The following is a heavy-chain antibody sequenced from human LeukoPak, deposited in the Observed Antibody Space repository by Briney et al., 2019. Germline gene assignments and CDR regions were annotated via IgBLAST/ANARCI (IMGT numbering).Heavy chain of an antibody. J-gene: IGHJ5*02. V-gene: IGHV1-69*04. CDR1: GGTFSRYA. CDR3: ARGGGYSNYNDWFDP. D-gene: IGHD4-11*01. CDR2: IIPILGIA. Sequence: GASVKVSCKASGGTFSRYAISWVRQAAGQGLEWMGRIIPILGIANYAQKFQGRVTITADKSTSTAYMELSSLRSEDTAVYYCARGGGYSNYNDWFDPWGQGTLVTVSS.